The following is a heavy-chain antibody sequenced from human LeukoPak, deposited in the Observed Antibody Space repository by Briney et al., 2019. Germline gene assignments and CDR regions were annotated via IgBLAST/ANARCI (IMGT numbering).Heavy chain of an antibody. J-gene: IGHJ5*02. CDR3: AKDWHILTGRNCFDP. CDR1: GGTFSSYA. D-gene: IGHD3-9*01. CDR2: VSSYNGDT. Sequence: ASVKVSRKASGGTFSSYAISWVRQAPGQGLEWMGWVSSYNGDTNYAQKFQGRVTMSTDTSTNTAYMELRSLRFDDTAIYYCAKDWHILTGRNCFDPWGQGTLVTVSS. V-gene: IGHV1-18*01.